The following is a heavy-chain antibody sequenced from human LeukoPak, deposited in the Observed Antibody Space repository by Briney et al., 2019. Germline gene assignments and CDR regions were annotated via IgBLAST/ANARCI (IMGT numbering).Heavy chain of an antibody. J-gene: IGHJ4*02. CDR1: GGSIGSSSYY. CDR2: INHSGST. V-gene: IGHV4-39*07. D-gene: IGHD5-24*01. CDR3: ARGEGARDGYNYEGPFYFDY. Sequence: SETLSLTCTVSGGSIGSSSYYWSWIRQPPGKGLEWIGRINHSGSTNYSPSLKSRATISVDTSKSQFSLKLNSMTAADTAVYYCARGEGARDGYNYEGPFYFDYWGQRTLVTVSS.